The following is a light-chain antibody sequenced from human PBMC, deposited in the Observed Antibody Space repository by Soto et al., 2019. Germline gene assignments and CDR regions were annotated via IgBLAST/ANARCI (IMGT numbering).Light chain of an antibody. CDR3: QQYYINPVT. Sequence: DIQMTQSPSTLSASVGDRVTITCRASQTINTWVAWYQQKPGKAPNILIYKASTLEGGVQSRISGSGSGTEFNLTISSLQPDDFATYYYQQYYINPVTFGGGTRVEIK. J-gene: IGKJ4*01. V-gene: IGKV1-5*03. CDR2: KAS. CDR1: QTINTW.